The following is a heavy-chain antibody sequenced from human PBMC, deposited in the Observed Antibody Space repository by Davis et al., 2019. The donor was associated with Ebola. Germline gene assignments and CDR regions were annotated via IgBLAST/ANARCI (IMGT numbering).Heavy chain of an antibody. V-gene: IGHV1-2*04. Sequence: ASVKVSCKASGFTFTGYYMHWVRQAPGQGLEWMGWINPNSGGTNYAQKFQGWVTMTRDTSISTAYMELSRLRSDDTAVYYCARAPEVAAAGTFDYWGQGTLVTVSS. CDR2: INPNSGGT. CDR3: ARAPEVAAAGTFDY. J-gene: IGHJ4*02. D-gene: IGHD6-13*01. CDR1: GFTFTGYY.